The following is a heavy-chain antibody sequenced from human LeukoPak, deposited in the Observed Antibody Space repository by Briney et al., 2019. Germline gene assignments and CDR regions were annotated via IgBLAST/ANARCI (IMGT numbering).Heavy chain of an antibody. J-gene: IGHJ3*02. CDR3: ARDRKRYYESSPERI. Sequence: ASVKVSCKASGYTFTSYGISWVRQAPGQGLEWMGWISAYNGNTNYAQKLQGRVTMTTDTSTSTAYMELRSLRSDDTAVYYCARDRKRYYESSPERIWGQGTMVTVSS. CDR1: GYTFTSYG. D-gene: IGHD3-22*01. CDR2: ISAYNGNT. V-gene: IGHV1-18*01.